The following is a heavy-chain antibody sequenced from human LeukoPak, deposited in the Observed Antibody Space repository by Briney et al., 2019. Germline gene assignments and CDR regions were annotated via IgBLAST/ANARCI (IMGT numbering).Heavy chain of an antibody. CDR1: GGSISSYY. CDR2: IYTSGST. J-gene: IGHJ6*03. Sequence: SETLSLTCTVSGGSISSYYWSWIRQPAGKGLEWIGRIYTSGSTNYNPSLKSRVTMSVDTSKNQFSLKLSSVTAADTSVYYCARSWRSERNIAPRVYYYYMDVWGKGTTVTVSS. D-gene: IGHD6-6*01. CDR3: ARSWRSERNIAPRVYYYYMDV. V-gene: IGHV4-4*07.